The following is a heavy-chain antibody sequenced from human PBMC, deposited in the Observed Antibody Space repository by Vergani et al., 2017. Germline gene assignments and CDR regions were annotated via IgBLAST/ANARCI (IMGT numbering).Heavy chain of an antibody. CDR1: GGPISSYY. CDR3: ARICSSTSCYARLNYYYYYMDV. J-gene: IGHJ6*03. Sequence: QVQLQESGPGLVKPSETLSLTCTVSGGPISSYYWSWIRQPPGKGLEWIGYIYYSGSTNYNPSLKSRVTISVDTSKNQFSLKRSSVTAADTAVDYCARICSSTSCYARLNYYYYYMDVWGKGTTVTVSS. D-gene: IGHD2-2*01. V-gene: IGHV4-59*01. CDR2: IYYSGST.